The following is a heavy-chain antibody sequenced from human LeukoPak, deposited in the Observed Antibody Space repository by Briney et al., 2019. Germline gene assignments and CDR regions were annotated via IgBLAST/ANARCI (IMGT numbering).Heavy chain of an antibody. CDR2: FDPEDGET. V-gene: IGHV1-24*01. CDR1: GYTLTELS. D-gene: IGHD6-6*01. J-gene: IGHJ4*02. CDR3: ASYSSSSGSPFYFDY. Sequence: GASVKVSCKVSGYTLTELSMHWVRQAHGKGLEWMGGFDPEDGETIYAQKFQGRVTMTEDTSTDTAYMELSSLRSEDTAVYYCASYSSSSGSPFYFDYWGQGTLVTVSS.